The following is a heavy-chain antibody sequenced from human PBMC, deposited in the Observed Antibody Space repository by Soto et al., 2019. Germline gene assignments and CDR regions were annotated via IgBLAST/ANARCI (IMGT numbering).Heavy chain of an antibody. CDR2: IWYDGSNK. D-gene: IGHD7-27*01. J-gene: IGHJ6*02. CDR1: GFTFSSYG. CDR3: ARAGDDYYGMDV. V-gene: IGHV3-33*01. Sequence: QVQLVESGGGVVQPGRSLRLSCAASGFTFSSYGMHWVRQAPGKGLEWVAVIWYDGSNKYYADSVKGRFTISRDNSKNTLYLQMNSLRAEDTAVYYCARAGDDYYGMDVWGQGTTVTVSS.